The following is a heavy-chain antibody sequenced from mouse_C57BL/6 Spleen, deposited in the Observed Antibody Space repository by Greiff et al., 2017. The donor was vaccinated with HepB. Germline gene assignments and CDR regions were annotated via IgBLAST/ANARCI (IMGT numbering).Heavy chain of an antibody. J-gene: IGHJ2*01. Sequence: QVQLQQPGAELVKPGASVKLSCKASGYTFTSYWMQWVKQRPGQGLEWIGEIDPSDSYTNYNQKFKGKATLTVDTSSSTAYMQLSSLTSEDSAVYYCARGIYYGFDYWGQGTTLTVSS. CDR2: IDPSDSYT. CDR1: GYTFTSYW. D-gene: IGHD2-1*01. CDR3: ARGIYYGFDY. V-gene: IGHV1-50*01.